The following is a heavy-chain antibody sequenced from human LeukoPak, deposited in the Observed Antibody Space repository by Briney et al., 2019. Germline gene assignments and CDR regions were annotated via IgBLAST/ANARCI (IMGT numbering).Heavy chain of an antibody. CDR3: AKEDGVTAFDY. CDR2: ISGSGGRT. J-gene: IGHJ4*02. Sequence: GGSLRLSCAASGFTFSSYATSWVRQAPGKGLERVSAISGSGGRTHYADSVKGRFTISRDGSKNTLYLQMNSLRAEDTAVYYCAKEDGVTAFDYWGQGTLVTASS. V-gene: IGHV3-23*01. CDR1: GFTFSSYA. D-gene: IGHD2-21*02.